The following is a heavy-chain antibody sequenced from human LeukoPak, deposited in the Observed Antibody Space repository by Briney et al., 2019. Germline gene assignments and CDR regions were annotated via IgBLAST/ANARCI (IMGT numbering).Heavy chain of an antibody. CDR3: AREFNFGLQPRRYCSSTSCSKGPFDY. J-gene: IGHJ4*02. Sequence: EASVKVSCKASGYTFTGYYMHWVRQAPGQGLEWMGWINPNSGGTNYAQKFQGRVTMTRDTSISTAYMELSRLRSDDTAVYYCAREFNFGLQPRRYCSSTSCSKGPFDYWGQGTLVTVSS. CDR2: INPNSGGT. D-gene: IGHD2-2*01. V-gene: IGHV1-2*02. CDR1: GYTFTGYY.